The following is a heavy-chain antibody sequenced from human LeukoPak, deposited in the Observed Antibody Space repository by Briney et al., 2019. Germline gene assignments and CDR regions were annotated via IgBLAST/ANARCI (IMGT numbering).Heavy chain of an antibody. J-gene: IGHJ3*02. CDR1: GYTFTGYY. Sequence: ASVKVSCKASGYTFTGYYMHWVRQAPGQGLEWMGIINPSGGSTTYAQKFQGRVTMTRDMSTSTVYMELSSLRSEDTALYYCAKDRAMAGSVFFAFDMWGQGTMVTVSS. CDR2: INPSGGST. D-gene: IGHD6-19*01. CDR3: AKDRAMAGSVFFAFDM. V-gene: IGHV1-46*01.